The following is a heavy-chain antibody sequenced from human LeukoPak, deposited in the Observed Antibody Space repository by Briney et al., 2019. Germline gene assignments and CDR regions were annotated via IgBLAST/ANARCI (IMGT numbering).Heavy chain of an antibody. D-gene: IGHD2-8*01. Sequence: GSLRLSCAASGFTFSSYEMNWVRQAPGKGLEWVSYISTSGSTIYYADSVKGRFTISTDNSKNTLYLQMNSLRAEDTAVYYCAKTLVLMVYAPFDYWGQGTLVTVSS. CDR1: GFTFSSYE. CDR3: AKTLVLMVYAPFDY. J-gene: IGHJ4*02. V-gene: IGHV3-48*03. CDR2: ISTSGSTI.